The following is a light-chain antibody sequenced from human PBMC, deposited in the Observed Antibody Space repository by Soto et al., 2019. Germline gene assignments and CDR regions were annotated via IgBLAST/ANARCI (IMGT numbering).Light chain of an antibody. Sequence: EIVMTQSPATLSVSPGERATLSCRASQGVTTNLAGYQQKPGQAPRLLIYGASTRATGIPARCSGGGSGTEFALTISSLQSEDFAVYYCQQYNTWPLPVGGGPKVEI. CDR3: QQYNTWPLP. V-gene: IGKV3D-15*01. CDR1: QGVTTN. CDR2: GAS. J-gene: IGKJ4*01.